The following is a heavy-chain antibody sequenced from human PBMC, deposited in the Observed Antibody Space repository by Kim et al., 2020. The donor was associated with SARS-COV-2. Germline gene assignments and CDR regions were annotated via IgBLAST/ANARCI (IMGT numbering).Heavy chain of an antibody. CDR3: AKWGWGELLPNDY. J-gene: IGHJ4*02. Sequence: GGSLRLSCAASGFTFSSYGMHWVRQAPGKGLEWVAVISYDGSNKYYADSVKGRFTISRDNSKNTLYLQMNSLRAEDTAVYYCAKWGWGELLPNDYWGQGT. D-gene: IGHD1-26*01. V-gene: IGHV3-30*18. CDR1: GFTFSSYG. CDR2: ISYDGSNK.